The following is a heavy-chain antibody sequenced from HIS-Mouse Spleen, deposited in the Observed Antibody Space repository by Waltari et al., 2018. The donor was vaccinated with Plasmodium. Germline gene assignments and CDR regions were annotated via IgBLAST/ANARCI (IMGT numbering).Heavy chain of an antibody. CDR3: AKGGWGFDY. Sequence: EVQLLESGGGLVQPGGSLRLSCAASGFTFSSYAMSWVRQAPGKGLEGVSAISGSGCNTYSADAVKGRFTISRDNSKNTLYLQMNSLRGEETAVYYWAKGGWGFDYWGQGTLVTVSS. CDR1: GFTFSSYA. D-gene: IGHD1-26*01. V-gene: IGHV3-23*01. J-gene: IGHJ4*02. CDR2: ISGSGCNT.